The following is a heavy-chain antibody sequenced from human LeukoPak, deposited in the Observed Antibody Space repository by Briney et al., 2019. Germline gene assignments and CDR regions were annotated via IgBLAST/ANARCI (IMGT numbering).Heavy chain of an antibody. V-gene: IGHV1-8*01. CDR1: GYTFTSYD. CDR2: MNPNSRNT. Sequence: ASVKVSCKASGYTFTSYDINWVRQATGQGLEWLGWMNPNSRNTGYAQKFQGRVTMTRNTSINTAYMELSSLRSEDTAVYYCARGPLYGLGNYPGNYWGQGTLVTVSS. J-gene: IGHJ4*02. CDR3: ARGPLYGLGNYPGNY. D-gene: IGHD3-10*01.